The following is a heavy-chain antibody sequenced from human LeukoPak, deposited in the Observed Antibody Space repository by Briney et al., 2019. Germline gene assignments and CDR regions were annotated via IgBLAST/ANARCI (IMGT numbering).Heavy chain of an antibody. CDR2: ISGSGGST. V-gene: IGHV3-23*01. CDR1: GFTFSSYA. D-gene: IGHD3-22*01. J-gene: IGHJ4*02. CDR3: AKDLDYYDSSGYYYY. Sequence: PGRSLRLSCAASGFTFSSYAMSWVRQAPGKGLEWVSAISGSGGSTYYADSVRGGFTISRDNTKNTPYLQMNSLRAEDTAVSYCAKDLDYYDSSGYYYYWGQGTLVTVSS.